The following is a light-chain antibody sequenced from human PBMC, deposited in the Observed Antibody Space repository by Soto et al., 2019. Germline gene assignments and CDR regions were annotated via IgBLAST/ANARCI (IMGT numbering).Light chain of an antibody. CDR1: QSISGSY. V-gene: IGKV3-20*01. J-gene: IGKJ2*01. CDR3: HQYNDWPVYT. Sequence: EIVLTQSPGTLSLSPGERATLSCGASQSISGSYLAWYQQKPGQAPRLLIYGASSRATDIPDRFSGSGSGADFTLTITSLQSEDSAVYFCHQYNDWPVYTFGPGTKLEIK. CDR2: GAS.